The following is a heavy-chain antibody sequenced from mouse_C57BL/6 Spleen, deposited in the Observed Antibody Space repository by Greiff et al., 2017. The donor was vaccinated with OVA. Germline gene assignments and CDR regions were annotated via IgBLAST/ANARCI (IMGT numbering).Heavy chain of an antibody. Sequence: VQLQESGPGLVAPSQSLSITCTVSGFSLTSYGVDWVRQSPGKGLEWLGVIWGVGSTNYNSALKSRLSISKDNSKSQVFLKMNSLQTDDTAMYYCARRDYGNEFAYWGQGTLVTVSA. CDR1: GFSLTSYG. CDR3: ARRDYGNEFAY. CDR2: IWGVGST. J-gene: IGHJ3*01. V-gene: IGHV2-6*01. D-gene: IGHD2-1*01.